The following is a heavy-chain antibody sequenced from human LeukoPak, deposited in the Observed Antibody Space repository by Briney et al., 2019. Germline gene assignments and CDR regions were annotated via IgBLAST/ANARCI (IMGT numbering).Heavy chain of an antibody. CDR3: ASPSEYSGSYLDY. CDR1: GYSISSGYY. V-gene: IGHV4-38-2*01. CDR2: IYHSGST. Sequence: SETLSLTCAVSGYSISSGYYWGWIRQPPGKGLEWIGSIYHSGSTYYNPSLKSRVTISVDTSKNQFSLKLSSVTAADTAVYYCASPSEYSGSYLDYWGQGTLVTDSS. D-gene: IGHD1-26*01. J-gene: IGHJ4*02.